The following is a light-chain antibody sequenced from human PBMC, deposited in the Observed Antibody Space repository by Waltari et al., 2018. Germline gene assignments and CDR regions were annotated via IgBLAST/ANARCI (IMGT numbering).Light chain of an antibody. CDR3: QVWDDSLGV. Sequence: SYDLTQPLSVSVALGQTATIACGGDKIESKSVHWYQQRPGQAPILIIYRDKSRLSGIPERFSASNSGNTATLTISRAQVGDEGVYFCQVWDDSLGVFGPGTRVAVL. CDR1: KIESKS. CDR2: RDK. V-gene: IGLV3-9*01. J-gene: IGLJ1*01.